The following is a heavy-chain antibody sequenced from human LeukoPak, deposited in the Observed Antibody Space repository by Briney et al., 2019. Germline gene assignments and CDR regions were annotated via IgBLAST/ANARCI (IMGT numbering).Heavy chain of an antibody. CDR3: ARDGDGYNPTLFDY. D-gene: IGHD5-24*01. Sequence: PGGSLRLSCAASGFTVSSNYMSWVRKAQGKGLEWFSVIYSGGSTYYADSVKGRFTISRDNSKNTLYLQMNSLRAEDTAVYYCARDGDGYNPTLFDYWGQGTLVTVSS. CDR1: GFTVSSNY. V-gene: IGHV3-53*01. J-gene: IGHJ4*02. CDR2: IYSGGST.